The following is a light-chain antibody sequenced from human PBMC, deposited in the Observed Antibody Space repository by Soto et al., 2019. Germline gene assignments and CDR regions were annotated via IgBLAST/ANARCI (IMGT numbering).Light chain of an antibody. V-gene: IGKV2-28*01. J-gene: IGKJ4*01. CDR2: LGS. CDR3: MQALQTPLT. CDR1: QSLLHSNGINY. Sequence: DIVMTQSPLSLPVTPGEPASISCRSSQSLLHSNGINYLDWFLQKPGQSPQVLIYLGSIRASGVPDRFSGSGSGTDFTLKISRVEAEDVGIYYCMQALQTPLTFGGGTKVEI.